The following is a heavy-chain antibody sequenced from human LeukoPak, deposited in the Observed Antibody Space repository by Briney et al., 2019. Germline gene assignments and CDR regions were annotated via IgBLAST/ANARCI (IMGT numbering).Heavy chain of an antibody. CDR3: ARDRYSGYDLHY. D-gene: IGHD5-12*01. Sequence: SETLSLTCTVSGGSISSYYWSWIRQPAGQGLEWIGHIYTSGSANYDPSLKSRVTISVDTSKKQFSLRLSSVTAADTAVYYCARDRYSGYDLHYWGQGTLVTVSS. V-gene: IGHV4-4*07. J-gene: IGHJ4*02. CDR2: IYTSGSA. CDR1: GGSISSYY.